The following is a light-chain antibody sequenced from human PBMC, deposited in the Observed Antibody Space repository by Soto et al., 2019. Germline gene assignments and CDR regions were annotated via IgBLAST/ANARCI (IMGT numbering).Light chain of an antibody. CDR3: AAWDDSLNGLV. Sequence: QSVLTQPPSASGTPGQRVTISCSGSSSNIGSNTVNWYQQLPGTAPKLLIYSNNQRPSGVPARFSGSKSGTSASLAISGLQCEDEADYYCAAWDDSLNGLVFGGGTQLTVL. CDR2: SNN. CDR1: SSNIGSNT. V-gene: IGLV1-44*01. J-gene: IGLJ2*01.